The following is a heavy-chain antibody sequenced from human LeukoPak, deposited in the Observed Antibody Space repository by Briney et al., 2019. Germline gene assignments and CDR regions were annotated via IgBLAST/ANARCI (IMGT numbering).Heavy chain of an antibody. CDR3: VVVVEPPDSDGFDV. Sequence: GGSLRLSCAASGFTFGNSWVHWVRQAPGKGLVWVSLINADGSTTTYADSVKGRFTISRDNARNTLSLQMNSLTIEDTAVYYCVVVVEPPDSDGFDVWGQGTMITVFS. D-gene: IGHD1-14*01. CDR1: GFTFGNSW. CDR2: INADGSTT. J-gene: IGHJ3*01. V-gene: IGHV3-74*01.